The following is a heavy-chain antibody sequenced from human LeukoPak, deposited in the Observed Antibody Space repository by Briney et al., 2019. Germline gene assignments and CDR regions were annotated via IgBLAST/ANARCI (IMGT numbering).Heavy chain of an antibody. CDR2: IYYSGST. V-gene: IGHV4-59*01. CDR3: ARTTEGGYTYGYFYYYYMDV. D-gene: IGHD5-18*01. J-gene: IGHJ6*03. Sequence: SETLSLTCTVSGGSISSYYWSWIRQPPGEGLEWIGYIYYSGSTNYNPSLKSRVTISVETSKNQFSLKLTSVTAADTAVYYCARTTEGGYTYGYFYYYYMDVWGKGTTVTISS. CDR1: GGSISSYY.